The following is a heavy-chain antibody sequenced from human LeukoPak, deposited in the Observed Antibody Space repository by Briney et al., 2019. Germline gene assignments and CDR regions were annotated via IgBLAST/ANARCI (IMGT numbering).Heavy chain of an antibody. D-gene: IGHD3-22*01. CDR2: IKQDGSEK. J-gene: IGHJ3*02. CDR1: GFMFSSYW. Sequence: GGSLRLSCAASGFMFSSYWMSWVRQAPGKGLEWVANIKQDGSEKYYVDSVKGRFTISRDNAKNSLYLQMNSLRAEDTAVYYCARDYYDSSGYYYGAFDIWGQGTMVTVSS. CDR3: ARDYYDSSGYYYGAFDI. V-gene: IGHV3-7*01.